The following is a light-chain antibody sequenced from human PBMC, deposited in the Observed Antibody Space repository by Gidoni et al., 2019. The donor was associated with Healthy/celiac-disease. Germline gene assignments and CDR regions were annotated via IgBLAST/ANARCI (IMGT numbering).Light chain of an antibody. CDR3: AAWDDSLSGVV. Sequence: QSVLTQPPSASGTPGQRATIPCSGSSSNIGSNYLYWYQQLPGTAPKLLIYRNNQRPSGVPDRFSGSKSGTSASLAISGLRSEDEADYYCAAWDDSLSGVVFGGGTKLTVL. CDR2: RNN. V-gene: IGLV1-47*01. CDR1: SSNIGSNY. J-gene: IGLJ2*01.